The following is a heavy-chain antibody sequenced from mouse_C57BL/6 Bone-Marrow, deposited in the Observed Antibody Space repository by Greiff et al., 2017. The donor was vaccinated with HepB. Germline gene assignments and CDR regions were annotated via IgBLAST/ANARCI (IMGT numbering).Heavy chain of an antibody. CDR2: IYPRSGNT. V-gene: IGHV1-81*01. CDR1: GYTFTSYG. Sequence: QVQLQQSGAELARPGASVKLSCKASGYTFTSYGISWVKQRTGQGLEWIGEIYPRSGNTYYNEKFKGKATLTADKSSSTSYMELRSLTSEASAVYCCARAGDDSRFAYWGQGTLVTVSA. CDR3: ARAGDDSRFAY. D-gene: IGHD2-12*01. J-gene: IGHJ3*01.